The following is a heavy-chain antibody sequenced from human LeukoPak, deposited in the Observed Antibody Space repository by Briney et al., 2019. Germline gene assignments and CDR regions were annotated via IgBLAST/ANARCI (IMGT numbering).Heavy chain of an antibody. D-gene: IGHD3-9*01. V-gene: IGHV3-21*01. CDR3: ARTTYYDILTGSLDAFDI. CDR1: GFTFSSYS. J-gene: IGHJ3*02. CDR2: ISSSSSYI. Sequence: GGSLRLSCAASGFTFSSYSMNWVRQAPGKGLEWVSSISSSSSYIYYADSVKGRFTISRDNAKNSLYLQMNSLRAEDTAVYYCARTTYYDILTGSLDAFDIWGQGTMVTVSS.